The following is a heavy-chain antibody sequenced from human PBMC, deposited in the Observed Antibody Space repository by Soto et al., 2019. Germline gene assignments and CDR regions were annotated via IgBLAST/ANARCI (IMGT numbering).Heavy chain of an antibody. V-gene: IGHV4-34*01. Sequence: SETLSLTCAVYGGSFSGYYWSWIRQPPGKGLEWIGEINHSGSTNYNPSLKSRVTISVDTSKNQFSLKLSSVTAADTAVYYCARGGVGTMFRGVINYGMDVLGLGTTVTV. CDR3: ARGGVGTMFRGVINYGMDV. CDR1: GGSFSGYY. CDR2: INHSGST. J-gene: IGHJ6*02. D-gene: IGHD3-10*01.